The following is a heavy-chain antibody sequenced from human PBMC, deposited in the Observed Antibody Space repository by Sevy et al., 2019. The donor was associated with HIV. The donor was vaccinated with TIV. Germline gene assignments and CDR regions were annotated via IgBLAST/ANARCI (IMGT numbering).Heavy chain of an antibody. Sequence: GGSLRLSCAASGFTISTNYMSWVRQAPGKGLEWVSIIYTGGSTYYTDSVRGRFITSRDNSKNTLYLQMNSLRAEDTAVYFCASRIAATGRGEFDNWGQGTLVTVSS. CDR2: IYTGGST. D-gene: IGHD6-13*01. CDR1: GFTISTNY. J-gene: IGHJ5*02. CDR3: ASRIAATGRGEFDN. V-gene: IGHV3-53*01.